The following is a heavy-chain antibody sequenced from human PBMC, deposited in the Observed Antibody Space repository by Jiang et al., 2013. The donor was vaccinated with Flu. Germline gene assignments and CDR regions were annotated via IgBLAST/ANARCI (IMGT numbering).Heavy chain of an antibody. V-gene: IGHV3-23*01. J-gene: IGHJ3*02. Sequence: PGGSLRLSCAASGFTFSSYAMSWVRQAPGKGLEWVSAISGSGGSTYYADSVKGRFTISRDNSKNTLYLQMNSLRAEDTAVYYCAKDPYYYDSSGYYSKGVEAFDIWGQGTMVTVSS. CDR2: ISGSGGST. CDR3: AKDPYYYDSSGYYSKGVEAFDI. D-gene: IGHD3-22*01. CDR1: GFTFSSYA.